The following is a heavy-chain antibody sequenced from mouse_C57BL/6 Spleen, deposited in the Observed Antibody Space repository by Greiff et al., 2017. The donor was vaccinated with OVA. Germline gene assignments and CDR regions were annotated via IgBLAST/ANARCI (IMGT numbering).Heavy chain of an antibody. CDR1: GYTSTSYW. V-gene: IGHV1-64*01. CDR2: IHPNSGST. CDR3: ARHGSRGYYFDY. D-gene: IGHD1-1*01. Sequence: VQLQQPGAELVKPGASVKLSCKASGYTSTSYWMHWVKQRPGQGLEWIGMIHPNSGSTNYNEKFKSKATLTVDKSSSTAYMQLSSLTSEDSAVYYCARHGSRGYYFDYWGQGTTLTVSS. J-gene: IGHJ2*01.